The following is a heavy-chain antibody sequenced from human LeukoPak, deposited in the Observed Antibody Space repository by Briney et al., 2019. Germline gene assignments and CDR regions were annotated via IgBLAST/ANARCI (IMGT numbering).Heavy chain of an antibody. Sequence: PSETLSLTCTVSGGSISSYYWSWIRQPAGKGLEWLGRIHTNGSTNYNPSLKSRVTMSVDTSKNQFSLKLSSVTAADTAVYYCARENSSGWYRGYYYYMDVWGKGTTVTVSS. D-gene: IGHD6-19*01. CDR3: ARENSSGWYRGYYYYMDV. CDR2: IHTNGST. V-gene: IGHV4-4*07. CDR1: GGSISSYY. J-gene: IGHJ6*03.